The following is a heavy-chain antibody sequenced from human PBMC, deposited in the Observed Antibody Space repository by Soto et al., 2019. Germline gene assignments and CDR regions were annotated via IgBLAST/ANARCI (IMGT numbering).Heavy chain of an antibody. D-gene: IGHD3-10*01. V-gene: IGHV3-30*18. CDR2: ISYDGDKK. CDR3: AKDIALVRGVIMDMDV. Sequence: PGGSLRLSCAASGFIFSNYGMHWVRQAPGKGLEWVAVISYDGDKKYYVDSVKGRFTLSRDNSKNTLYLQMNSLRAEDTAVYYCAKDIALVRGVIMDMDVWGQGTTVTVSS. CDR1: GFIFSNYG. J-gene: IGHJ6*02.